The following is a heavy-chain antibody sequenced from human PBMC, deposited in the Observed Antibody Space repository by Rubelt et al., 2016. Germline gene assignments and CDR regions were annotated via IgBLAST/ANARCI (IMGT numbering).Heavy chain of an antibody. Sequence: QVQLQESGPGLVKPSETLSLTCTVSGGSVSSGSYYWSWIRQPPGKGLEWIGYIYYSGSTYYNPSLNGRVTISLDTSKNQFSLKLSSVTAADTAVYYCARGVDTAIYYYYYMDVWGKGTTVTVSS. CDR3: ARGVDTAIYYYYYMDV. CDR2: IYYSGST. V-gene: IGHV4-31*03. J-gene: IGHJ6*03. CDR1: GGSVSSGSYY. D-gene: IGHD5-18*01.